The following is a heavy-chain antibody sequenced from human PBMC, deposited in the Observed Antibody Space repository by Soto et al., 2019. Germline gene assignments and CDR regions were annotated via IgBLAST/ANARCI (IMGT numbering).Heavy chain of an antibody. J-gene: IGHJ6*02. V-gene: IGHV3-30*18. CDR2: ISYDGSNK. Sequence: GGSLRLSCAASGFTFSSYGMHWVRQAPGKGLEWVAVISYDGSNKYYADSVKGRFTISRDNSKNTLYLQMNSLRAEDTAVYYCAKDGGNPGYDFWSGYYGPHYYYSGMYVCGQGATVTVSS. CDR3: AKDGGNPGYDFWSGYYGPHYYYSGMYV. CDR1: GFTFSSYG. D-gene: IGHD3-3*01.